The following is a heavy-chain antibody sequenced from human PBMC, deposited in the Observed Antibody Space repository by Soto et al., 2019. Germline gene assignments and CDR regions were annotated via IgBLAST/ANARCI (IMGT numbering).Heavy chain of an antibody. CDR2: IYYSGST. D-gene: IGHD1-1*01. Sequence: QVQLQESGPGLVKPSETLSLTCTVSGGSISSYYWSWIRQPPGKGLEWIGYIYYSGSTNSNPSLKPRITISVDTSKNHFSLKLSSVTAAVAAVHYCARVGTTVDSYYYIGTDLWAPGTTVTVSS. J-gene: IGHJ6*02. V-gene: IGHV4-59*01. CDR3: ARVGTTVDSYYYIGTDL. CDR1: GGSISSYY.